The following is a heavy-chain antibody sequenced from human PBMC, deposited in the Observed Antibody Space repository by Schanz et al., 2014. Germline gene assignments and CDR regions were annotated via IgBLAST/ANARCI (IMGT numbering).Heavy chain of an antibody. CDR2: IIPSLGLA. V-gene: IGHV1-69*04. CDR3: ARDRLECGAECYSVEVFEI. CDR1: GGTFSSFG. J-gene: IGHJ4*02. D-gene: IGHD2-21*01. Sequence: QLQLVQSGAEVKKPGSSVKVSCKASGGTFSSFGINWVRQAPGQGLGWMGGIIPSLGLAKYEQKFQDKVTITADTSTTTAYMELSGLRSEDTAVYYCARDRLECGAECYSVEVFEIWGQGALVIVSS.